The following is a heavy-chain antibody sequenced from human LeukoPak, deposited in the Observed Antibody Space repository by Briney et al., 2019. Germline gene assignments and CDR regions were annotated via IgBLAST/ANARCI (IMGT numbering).Heavy chain of an antibody. CDR3: ARGPSITMVRGGQWYYYMDV. CDR1: GFTLTSSA. D-gene: IGHD3-10*01. CDR2: IVVGSGNT. J-gene: IGHJ6*03. Sequence: GASVKVSCKASGFTLTSSAMQWVRQARGQRLEWIGWIVVGSGNTNYAQKFQGRVTMTRDTSTNTVYMELSSLRSEDMAVYYCARGPSITMVRGGQWYYYMDVWGKGTTVTISS. V-gene: IGHV1-58*02.